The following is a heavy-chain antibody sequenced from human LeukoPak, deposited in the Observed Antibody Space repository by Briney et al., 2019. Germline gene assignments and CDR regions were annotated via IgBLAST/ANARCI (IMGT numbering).Heavy chain of an antibody. V-gene: IGHV3-23*01. J-gene: IGHJ4*02. CDR1: GFTFSSYA. D-gene: IGHD2-21*02. CDR3: AKVRGDPHYTFDY. CDR2: ISGSGGST. Sequence: PGRSLRLSCVASGFTFSSYAMSWVRQAPGKGLEWVSAISGSGGSTYYADSVKGRFTISRDNSKNTLYLQMNSLRAEDTAVYYCAKVRGDPHYTFDYWGQGTLVTVSS.